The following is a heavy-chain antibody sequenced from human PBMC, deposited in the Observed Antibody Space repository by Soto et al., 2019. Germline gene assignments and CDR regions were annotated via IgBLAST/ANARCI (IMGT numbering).Heavy chain of an antibody. CDR3: ASHSGSYFTSDY. J-gene: IGHJ4*02. D-gene: IGHD1-26*01. Sequence: PSETLCLTGAVSGGSVSSGSYYWSWIRQPPGKGLEWIGYIYYSGSTNYNPSLKSRVTISVDTSKNQFSLKLSSVTAADTAVYYCASHSGSYFTSDYWGQGTLVTVSS. CDR2: IYYSGST. V-gene: IGHV4-61*01. CDR1: GGSVSSGSYY.